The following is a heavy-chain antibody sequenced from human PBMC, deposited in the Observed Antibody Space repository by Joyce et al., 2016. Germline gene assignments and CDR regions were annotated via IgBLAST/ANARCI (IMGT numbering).Heavy chain of an antibody. V-gene: IGHV3-21*02. D-gene: IGHD3-10*02. CDR1: GFTLRTSG. CDR3: ARGGMFYDYSMDV. Sequence: EVQLVDSGGGLVEHGGPLRISCAASGFTLRTSGMSWFRQAPGKGREWVSVIIGDSTYIFYADSVKGRFTFSRDNAKNSLYLQMNTLRAEDTAVFFCARGGMFYDYSMDVWGQGTTVTVSS. J-gene: IGHJ6*02. CDR2: IIGDSTYI.